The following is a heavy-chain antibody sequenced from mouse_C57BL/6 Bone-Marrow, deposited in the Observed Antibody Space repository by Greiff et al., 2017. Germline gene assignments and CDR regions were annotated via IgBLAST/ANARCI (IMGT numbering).Heavy chain of an antibody. V-gene: IGHV5-6*02. CDR3: ARPGAMDY. Sequence: DVKLVESGGDLVKPGGSLKLSCAASGFTFSSYGMSWVRQTPDKRLEWVATISSGGSYTYYPDSVKGRFTISRDNAKNTLYLQMSSLKSEDTAMYYCARPGAMDYWGQGTSVTVSS. D-gene: IGHD4-1*01. CDR1: GFTFSSYG. J-gene: IGHJ4*01. CDR2: ISSGGSYT.